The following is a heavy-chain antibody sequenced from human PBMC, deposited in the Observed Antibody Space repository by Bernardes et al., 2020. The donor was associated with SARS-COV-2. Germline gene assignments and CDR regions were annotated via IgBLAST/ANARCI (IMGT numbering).Heavy chain of an antibody. CDR2: SYHSGST. CDR3: ASLLVRPYYYYAMDV. D-gene: IGHD6-6*01. CDR1: GVSITDPNG. Sequence: SETLSLTCTVPGVSITDPNGWSWVREPPGKGLEWIGESYHSGSTNYNPSLKSRVTISVDKSKNQFSLKLNSVTAADTAVYFCASLLVRPYYYYAMDVWGQGTTVTVSS. J-gene: IGHJ6*02. V-gene: IGHV4-4*02.